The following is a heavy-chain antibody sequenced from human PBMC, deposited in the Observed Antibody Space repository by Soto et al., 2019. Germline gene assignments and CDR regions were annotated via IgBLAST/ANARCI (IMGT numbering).Heavy chain of an antibody. CDR2: IKEDGSGK. CDR3: VRVRRSGGY. J-gene: IGHJ4*02. CDR1: GFTFSSYG. Sequence: GGALRLSCTASGFTFSSYGMSWVRQAPGKGLGWVANIKEDGSGKYYVDSVKGRFSISRDNARNSLYLQMNSLRVEDTAVYYCVRVRRSGGYWGQGALVTVSS. V-gene: IGHV3-7*03. D-gene: IGHD3-10*01.